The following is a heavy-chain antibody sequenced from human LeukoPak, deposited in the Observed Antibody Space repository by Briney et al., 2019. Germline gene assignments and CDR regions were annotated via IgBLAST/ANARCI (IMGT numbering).Heavy chain of an antibody. CDR1: GYTFTGYY. V-gene: IGHV1-2*02. CDR2: INPKSGST. Sequence: ASVKVSCKASGYTFTGYYIHWVRQAPGQGLEWMGWINPKSGSTKYAQKFQGRVTMTRDTSITTAYMELSRLRSDETAVYYCARGAVADGVAPSYWGQGTLVTVSS. D-gene: IGHD4-17*01. J-gene: IGHJ4*02. CDR3: ARGAVADGVAPSY.